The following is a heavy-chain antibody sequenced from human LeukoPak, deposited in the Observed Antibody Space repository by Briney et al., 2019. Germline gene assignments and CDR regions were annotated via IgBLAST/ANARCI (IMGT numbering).Heavy chain of an antibody. J-gene: IGHJ4*02. V-gene: IGHV4-39*07. CDR2: IYYSGST. CDR1: GVSISSSSYY. D-gene: IGHD3-22*01. CDR3: ARSAYYYDSLDY. Sequence: SETLSLTCTVSGVSISSSSYYWAWIRQPPGKGLEWIGTIYYSGSTNYNPSLKSRVTISVDTSKSQFSLNLSSVTAADTAVYYCARSAYYYDSLDYWGQGTLVTVSS.